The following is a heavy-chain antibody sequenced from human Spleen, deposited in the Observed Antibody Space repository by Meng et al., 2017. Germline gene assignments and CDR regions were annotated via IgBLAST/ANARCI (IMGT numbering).Heavy chain of an antibody. V-gene: IGHV3-23*01. J-gene: IGHJ4*02. D-gene: IGHD1-26*01. CDR1: GFTFSSCA. CDR2: ISGSGGGT. Sequence: GESLKISCAASGFTFSSCAMTWVRQAPGKGLEWVSGISGSGGGTFYADSVKGRFTISRDNSKNTLYLQMNSLRAEDTAVYYCAKGWVYFDYWGQGTLVTVSS. CDR3: AKGWVYFDY.